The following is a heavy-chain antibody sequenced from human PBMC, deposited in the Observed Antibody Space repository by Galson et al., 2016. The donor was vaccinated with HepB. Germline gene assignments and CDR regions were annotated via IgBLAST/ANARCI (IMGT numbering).Heavy chain of an antibody. Sequence: LRLSCAASGFTFSSYGMHWVRQAPGRGLEWVTVISYDGSNKYYGETVKGRFTVSRDNSKNTLFLQMNILRAEDTAVYYCAKDKKAFGYCSGGSCYSGGMDVWGQGTTVTVSS. D-gene: IGHD2-15*01. CDR1: GFTFSSYG. CDR2: ISYDGSNK. J-gene: IGHJ6*02. V-gene: IGHV3-30*18. CDR3: AKDKKAFGYCSGGSCYSGGMDV.